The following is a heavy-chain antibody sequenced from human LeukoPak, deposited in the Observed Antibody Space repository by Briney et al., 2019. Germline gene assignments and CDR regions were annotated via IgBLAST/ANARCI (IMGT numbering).Heavy chain of an antibody. CDR2: INDDGSFR. J-gene: IGHJ1*01. D-gene: IGHD3-10*01. Sequence: PGGSLRLSCAASGITFSGVWMHWVRQAPGKGLVWVSRINDDGSFRRYANSVKGRFTISRDNAKNTLFLQMDSLRAEDTAVYYCARVSGPGMNEYYHLWGQGTLVTVSS. CDR1: GITFSGVW. CDR3: ARVSGPGMNEYYHL. V-gene: IGHV3-74*01.